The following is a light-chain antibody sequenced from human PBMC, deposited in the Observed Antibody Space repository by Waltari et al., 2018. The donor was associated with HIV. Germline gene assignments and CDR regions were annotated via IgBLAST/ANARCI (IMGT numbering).Light chain of an antibody. CDR1: QSLLYSSTNKNY. CDR2: WAS. CDR3: QQYSISPWT. J-gene: IGKJ1*01. Sequence: DIVMTQSLGSLVVPLGGRATFNCKSSQSLLYSSTNKNYLAWYQQKPGQPPKLLIYWASTQQFGVPERFSGSGSGTDFSLTINSLQIEDVAVYYCQQYSISPWTFGQGTKM. V-gene: IGKV4-1*01.